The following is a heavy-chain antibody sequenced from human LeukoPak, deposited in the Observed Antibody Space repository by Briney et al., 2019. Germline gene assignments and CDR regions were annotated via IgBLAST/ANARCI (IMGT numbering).Heavy chain of an antibody. J-gene: IGHJ4*02. V-gene: IGHV3-30*18. D-gene: IGHD3-22*01. CDR2: ISYDGSNK. CDR1: GFTFSSYM. CDR3: AKDLPGGNPGYYDSSGYDY. Sequence: GGSLRLSCAASGFTFSSYMMHWVRQAPGKGLEWVAVISYDGSNKYYADSVKGRFTISRDNSKNTLYLQMNSLRAEDTAVYYCAKDLPGGNPGYYDSSGYDYWGQGTLVTVSS.